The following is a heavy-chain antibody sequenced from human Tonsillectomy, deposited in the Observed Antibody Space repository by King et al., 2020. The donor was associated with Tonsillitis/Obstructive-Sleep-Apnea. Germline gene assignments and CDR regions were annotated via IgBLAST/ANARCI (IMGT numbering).Heavy chain of an antibody. CDR1: GGSFRGFY. D-gene: IGHD3-3*01. V-gene: IGHV4-34*01. CDR2: INHSGST. J-gene: IGHJ3*02. Sequence: QVQLQQWGAGLLKPSETLSLTCAVYGGSFRGFYWSWIRQPPGKGLEWIGEINHSGSTNYNPSLKSRVTISVDTSENQFSLKLTSVTAADTAVYYCARQGGGFGAFDIWGQGTMVPVSS. CDR3: ARQGGGFGAFDI.